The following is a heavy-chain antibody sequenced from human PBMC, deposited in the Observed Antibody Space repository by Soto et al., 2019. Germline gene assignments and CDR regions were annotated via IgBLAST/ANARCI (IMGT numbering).Heavy chain of an antibody. Sequence: SETLSLTCTVSGGSISSYYWGWIRQPPGKGLEWIGSIYYSGSTYYNPSLKSRVTVSVDTSKNQFSLKLSSVTAADTAVYYCARHPSNFWFDPWGQGTLVTVSS. CDR1: GGSISSYY. J-gene: IGHJ5*02. CDR3: ARHPSNFWFDP. CDR2: IYYSGST. V-gene: IGHV4-39*01. D-gene: IGHD4-4*01.